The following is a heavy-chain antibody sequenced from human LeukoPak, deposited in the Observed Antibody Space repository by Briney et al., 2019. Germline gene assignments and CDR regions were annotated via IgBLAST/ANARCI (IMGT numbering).Heavy chain of an antibody. D-gene: IGHD1-26*01. J-gene: IGHJ6*03. CDR2: IIPIFGTA. V-gene: IGHV1-69*05. Sequence: SVKVSCKASGGTFSSYAISWVRQAPGQGLEWMGGIIPIFGTANYAQKFQGRVTITTDESTSTAYMELSSLRSEDTAVYYCARGTIGIVGATESYYYYMDVWGKGTTVTVSS. CDR3: ARGTIGIVGATESYYYYMDV. CDR1: GGTFSSYA.